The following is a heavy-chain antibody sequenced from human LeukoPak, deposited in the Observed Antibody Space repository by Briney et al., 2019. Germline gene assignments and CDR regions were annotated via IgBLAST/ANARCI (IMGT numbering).Heavy chain of an antibody. Sequence: SETLSLTCTVSGDSISNYYWSWIRQPPGKGLERIGYIYYSGSTNYNPSLKSRVTISADTSKNQFSLKLSSVTATDTAVYYCARHGATVTPHWYFDLWGRGTLVTVSS. CDR2: IYYSGST. D-gene: IGHD4-17*01. CDR3: ARHGATVTPHWYFDL. J-gene: IGHJ2*01. V-gene: IGHV4-59*08. CDR1: GDSISNYY.